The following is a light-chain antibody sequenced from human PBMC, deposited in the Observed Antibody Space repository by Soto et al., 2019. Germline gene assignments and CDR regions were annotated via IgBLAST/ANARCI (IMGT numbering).Light chain of an antibody. J-gene: IGKJ1*01. Sequence: EVLLTQSPATLSVSPGESVTLSCRASQSINTFLAWYQQKPGQAPRLLIYDASTRATGIPARFSGSGSGTEFTLTISSLQSEDFAVYYCQQYNTWPWTFGQGTKVDIK. CDR2: DAS. CDR1: QSINTF. V-gene: IGKV3-15*01. CDR3: QQYNTWPWT.